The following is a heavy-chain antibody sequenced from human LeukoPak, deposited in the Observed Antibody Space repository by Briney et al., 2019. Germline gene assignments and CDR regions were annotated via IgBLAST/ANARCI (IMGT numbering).Heavy chain of an antibody. J-gene: IGHJ4*02. CDR1: GFTVSYTY. D-gene: IGHD3-10*01. CDR2: IYSDGST. CDR3: SSGEY. V-gene: IGHV3-53*01. Sequence: GGSLRLSCAASGFTVSYTYMTWVRQAPGKGMEWVSVIYSDGSTSCADSVKGRFTISRDNSKNTLYLQMNSLRAEDTAVYYCSSGEYWGQGTLVTVSS.